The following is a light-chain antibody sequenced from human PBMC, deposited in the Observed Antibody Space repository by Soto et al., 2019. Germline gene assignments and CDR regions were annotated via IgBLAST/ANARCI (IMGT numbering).Light chain of an antibody. V-gene: IGKV3D-15*01. CDR1: QSVDSN. CDR2: GAS. J-gene: IGKJ4*01. Sequence: EIVMTQSPATLSVSPGDGATLSCRASQSVDSNLAWYQQKPGQTPRLLIYGASTRPTGIPARFSGSGSGTEFTLTISSLQSEDFAVYYCQQYNDCPLSFGGGTKVEIK. CDR3: QQYNDCPLS.